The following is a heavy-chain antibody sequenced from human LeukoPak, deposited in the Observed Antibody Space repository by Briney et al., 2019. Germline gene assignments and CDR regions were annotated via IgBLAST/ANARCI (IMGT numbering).Heavy chain of an antibody. J-gene: IGHJ4*02. CDR1: GGTFSSYA. CDR3: ALWLSSMNYYFDY. V-gene: IGHV1-69*13. D-gene: IGHD3-9*01. Sequence: ASVKVSCKASGGTFSSYAISWVRQAPGQGLEWMGGIIPIFGTANYAQKFQGRVTITADESTSTAYMELSSLRSEDTAVYYCALWLSSMNYYFDYWGQGTLVTVSS. CDR2: IIPIFGTA.